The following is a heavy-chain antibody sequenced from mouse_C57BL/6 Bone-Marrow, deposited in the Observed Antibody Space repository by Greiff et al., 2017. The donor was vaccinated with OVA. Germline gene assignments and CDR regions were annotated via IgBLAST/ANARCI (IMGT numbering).Heavy chain of an antibody. CDR1: GYAFTNYL. CDR3: AGWGYYGRLDY. D-gene: IGHD1-1*01. V-gene: IGHV1-54*01. CDR2: INPGSGGT. J-gene: IGHJ2*01. Sequence: VKLMESGAELVRPGTSVKVSCKASGYAFTNYLIEWVKQRPGQGLEWIGVINPGSGGTNYNEKFKGKATLTADKSSSTAYMQLSSLTSEDSAVYVCAGWGYYGRLDYWGQGTTLTVSS.